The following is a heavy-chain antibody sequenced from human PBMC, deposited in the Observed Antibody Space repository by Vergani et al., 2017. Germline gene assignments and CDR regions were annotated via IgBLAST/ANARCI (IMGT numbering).Heavy chain of an antibody. CDR2: IFYSGTT. Sequence: QVQLHESGPGVVKPSQTLSLTCAVSGGSISSGDHCWTWIRQRPGKGLEWIGYIFYSGTTYDNPSLRSRLTISVDTSQNQFSLKLSSVTAADTAVYYCARKDILTGYGVDPWGQGTLVTVSS. J-gene: IGHJ5*02. CDR1: GGSISSGDHC. CDR3: ARKDILTGYGVDP. D-gene: IGHD3-9*01. V-gene: IGHV4-31*11.